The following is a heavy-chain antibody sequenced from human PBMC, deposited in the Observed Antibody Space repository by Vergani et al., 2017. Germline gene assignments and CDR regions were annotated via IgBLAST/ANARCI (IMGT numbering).Heavy chain of an antibody. V-gene: IGHV3-23*01. CDR1: GFTFSSYA. CDR2: ISGSGGNT. J-gene: IGHJ3*02. Sequence: EVQLLESGGGLVQPGGSLRLSCAASGFTFSSYAMSWVRQVPGKGLEWVSGISGSGGNTYYANSVKGRFTISRDNSKNTLYLQLNSLRADDTAVYYCAKDRNRYCSSTSCYDAFDIWGQGTMVTVSS. CDR3: AKDRNRYCSSTSCYDAFDI. D-gene: IGHD2-2*01.